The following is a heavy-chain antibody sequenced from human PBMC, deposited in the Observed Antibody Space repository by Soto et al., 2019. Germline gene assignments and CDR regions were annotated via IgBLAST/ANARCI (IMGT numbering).Heavy chain of an antibody. J-gene: IGHJ5*02. CDR2: ISFDASNK. D-gene: IGHD1-26*01. V-gene: IGHV3-30*18. Sequence: QVQLVESGGGVVQPGRSLRLSCAGSGFTFSSYAIHWVRQAPGKGLEWVSTISFDASNKYYGDSVKGRFTISRDNSKNIVYVIMNSMRVEDTAGYFCAKVMGHRRSFGWLDPWGQGTLGSVSS. CDR1: GFTFSSYA. CDR3: AKVMGHRRSFGWLDP.